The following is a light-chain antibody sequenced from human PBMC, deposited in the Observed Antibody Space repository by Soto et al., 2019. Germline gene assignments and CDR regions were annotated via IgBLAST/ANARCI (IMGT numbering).Light chain of an antibody. CDR2: DAS. J-gene: IGKJ2*01. V-gene: IGKV1-13*02. CDR3: QQFNSYPGYT. CDR1: QGISSA. Sequence: AIQLTQSPSSLSASVGDRVTITCRASQGISSALAWYQQKPGKAPKLLIYDASSLERGVPSRFSGSGSGTDFTLTISSLQPEDFATYYCQQFNSYPGYTFGQGTKLEIK.